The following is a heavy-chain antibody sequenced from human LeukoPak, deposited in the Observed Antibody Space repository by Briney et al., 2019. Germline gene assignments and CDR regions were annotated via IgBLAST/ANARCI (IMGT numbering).Heavy chain of an antibody. Sequence: GGSLSFSCAASGFTFSSYSMNWVRQALGQGLEWVSYISSSSSTIYYADSVKGRFTISRDNAKNSLYLQMNSLRAEDTAVYYCARDGRFYYWGQGTLVTVSS. CDR2: ISSSSSTI. CDR3: ARDGRFYY. V-gene: IGHV3-48*01. J-gene: IGHJ4*02. CDR1: GFTFSSYS.